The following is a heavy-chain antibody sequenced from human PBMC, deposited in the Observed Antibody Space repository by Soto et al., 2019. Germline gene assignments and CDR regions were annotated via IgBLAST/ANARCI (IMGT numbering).Heavy chain of an antibody. D-gene: IGHD2-2*02. CDR2: ITSNGDST. CDR3: AKDSPSYTASPFYFDS. Sequence: GGSLRLSCAAFGFDFNKYAMTWVRQAPGKGLQWVSSITSNGDSTYYAGSVKGRFTTSRDNSKNTLYLQTNSLRADDTAVFYCAKDSPSYTASPFYFDSWGQGTLVTVSS. J-gene: IGHJ4*02. CDR1: GFDFNKYA. V-gene: IGHV3-23*01.